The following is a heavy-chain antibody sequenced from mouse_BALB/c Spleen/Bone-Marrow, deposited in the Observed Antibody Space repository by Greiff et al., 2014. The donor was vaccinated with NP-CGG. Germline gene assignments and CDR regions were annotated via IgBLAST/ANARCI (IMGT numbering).Heavy chain of an antibody. CDR2: IDPANGNT. J-gene: IGHJ2*01. V-gene: IGHV14-3*02. Sequence: VQLQQSGAELVKPGASVKLSCTASCFNIKDTYMHWVKERPEQGLEWIGRIDPANGNTKYDPKFQGKATITADTSSNTAYLQLSSLTSEDTAVYYCARYYYGYYFDYWGQGTTLTVSS. D-gene: IGHD1-1*01. CDR1: CFNIKDTY. CDR3: ARYYYGYYFDY.